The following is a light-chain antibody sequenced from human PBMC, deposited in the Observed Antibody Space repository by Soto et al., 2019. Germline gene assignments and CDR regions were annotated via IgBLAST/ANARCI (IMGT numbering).Light chain of an antibody. V-gene: IGKV1-5*01. J-gene: IGKJ2*01. CDR2: GAS. CDR3: QQYSSSSPT. CDR1: QSISSW. Sequence: DIQMTQSPSTLSASVGDRVTITCRASQSISSWLAWYQQKPGKPPKLLIYGASSLESGVPSRFSGSGSVTEFTLTIYSLQPDDFATYYCQQYSSSSPTFGQGTKLEIK.